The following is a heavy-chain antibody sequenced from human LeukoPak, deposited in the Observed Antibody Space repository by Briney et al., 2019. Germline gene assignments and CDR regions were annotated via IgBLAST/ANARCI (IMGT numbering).Heavy chain of an antibody. Sequence: SQTLSLTCTVSGGSISSGDYYWSWIRQPPGKGLEWIGYIYYSGSTYYNPSLKSRVTISVDTSKNQFSLKLSSVTAADTAVYYCARYDEGYSYGPLYWGQGTLVTVSS. CDR1: GGSISSGDYY. CDR2: IYYSGST. J-gene: IGHJ4*02. D-gene: IGHD5-18*01. V-gene: IGHV4-30-4*01. CDR3: ARYDEGYSYGPLY.